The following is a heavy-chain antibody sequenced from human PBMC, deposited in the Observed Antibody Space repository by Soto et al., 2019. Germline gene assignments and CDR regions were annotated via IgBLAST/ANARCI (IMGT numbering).Heavy chain of an antibody. CDR1: GGSISSYY. CDR3: ARGRLLEWLSFDY. Sequence: SETLSLTCTVSGGSISSYYWSWIRQPPGKGLEWIGYIYYSGSTNYNPSLKSRVTISVDTSKNQFSLKLSSVTAADTAVYYCARGRLLEWLSFDYWGQGTLVTVSS. V-gene: IGHV4-59*01. D-gene: IGHD3-3*01. J-gene: IGHJ4*02. CDR2: IYYSGST.